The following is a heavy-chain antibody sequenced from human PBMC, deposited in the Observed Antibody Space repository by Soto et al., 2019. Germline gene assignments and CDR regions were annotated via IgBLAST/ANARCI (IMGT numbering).Heavy chain of an antibody. V-gene: IGHV3-48*01. J-gene: IGHJ4*02. CDR1: GFTFSSYS. CDR2: ISTSSRTI. Sequence: EVQVVESGGGSVQPGGSLRLSCAASGFTFSSYSMNWVRQAPGKGLEWVSYISTSSRTIYHADSVKGRFTISRDNAKNSLYLHMNCLRAVDSAMYYCAREGFTMVRRTFDYWGQGTLVTVSS. D-gene: IGHD3-10*01. CDR3: AREGFTMVRRTFDY.